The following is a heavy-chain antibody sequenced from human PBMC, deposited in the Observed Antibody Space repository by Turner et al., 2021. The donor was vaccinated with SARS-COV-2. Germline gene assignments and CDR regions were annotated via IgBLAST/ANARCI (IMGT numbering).Heavy chain of an antibody. CDR3: AKSGGIYCSGGNCYSSYFDY. CDR2: ISYDGSNK. Sequence: QVQLVESGGGVVQPGRSLRLSCAASGCTFSRYGMHWVRQAPGKGLEWVAVISYDGSNKYNADSVKGRFTISRDNSKNTLYLQMNSLRAEDTAVYYCAKSGGIYCSGGNCYSSYFDYWGQGTLVTVSS. D-gene: IGHD2-15*01. V-gene: IGHV3-30*18. J-gene: IGHJ4*02. CDR1: GCTFSRYG.